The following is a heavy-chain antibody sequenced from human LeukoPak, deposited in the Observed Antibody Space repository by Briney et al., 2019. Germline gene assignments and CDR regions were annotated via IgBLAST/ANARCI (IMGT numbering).Heavy chain of an antibody. CDR3: ARVRRSLNWFDS. J-gene: IGHJ5*01. Sequence: SDTLSLTGTVSGGSISDYYWSWMQQPPGKGLEWIGIIYYSGITHYNPSLKSRVTILVDTSKNQFSLKLSSVTDADTAVYYCARVRRSLNWFDSWGQGTLVTVSS. CDR2: IYYSGIT. V-gene: IGHV4-59*04. CDR1: GGSISDYY. D-gene: IGHD3-3*01.